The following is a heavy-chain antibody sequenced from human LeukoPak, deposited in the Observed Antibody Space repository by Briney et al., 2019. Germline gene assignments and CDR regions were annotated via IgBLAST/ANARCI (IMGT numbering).Heavy chain of an antibody. V-gene: IGHV3-23*01. J-gene: IGHJ4*02. CDR1: GFTVSSNY. D-gene: IGHD4-11*01. Sequence: QSGGSLRLSCAASGFTVSSNYMSWVRRAPGKGLEWVSAISGSSRSTYHAESVKGRFTISRDNSKNTLFLQMNSLRAEDTAVYYCGKDSRPSVTTFRSRWTDSWGQGTLVTVSS. CDR3: GKDSRPSVTTFRSRWTDS. CDR2: ISGSSRST.